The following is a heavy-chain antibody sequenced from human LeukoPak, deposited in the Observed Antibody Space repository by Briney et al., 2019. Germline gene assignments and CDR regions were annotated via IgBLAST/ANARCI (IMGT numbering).Heavy chain of an antibody. J-gene: IGHJ6*02. Sequence: GGSLRLSCAASGFTFSSYAMSWVRQAPGKRLEWVSAISGSGGSTYYADSVKGRFTISRDNSKNTLYLQMNSLRAEDTAVYYCAREIVVVVAATRYYYYGMDVWGQGTTVTVSS. CDR1: GFTFSSYA. CDR3: AREIVVVVAATRYYYYGMDV. V-gene: IGHV3-23*01. CDR2: ISGSGGST. D-gene: IGHD2-15*01.